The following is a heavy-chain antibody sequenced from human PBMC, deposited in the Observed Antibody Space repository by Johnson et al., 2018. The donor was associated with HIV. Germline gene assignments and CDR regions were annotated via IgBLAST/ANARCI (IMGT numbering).Heavy chain of an antibody. D-gene: IGHD6-19*01. CDR3: ASPREPRKFYTSGWFDAFDI. Sequence: QVQLVESGGGVVQPGGSLRLSCVASGFTFSNYGMHWVRQAPGKGLEWVAFISYAGSKTYYADSVKRRVTISRDNSQKTLYLQMISLRPEDSAGEFCASPREPRKFYTSGWFDAFDIWGQGTMVTVSS. V-gene: IGHV3-30*02. J-gene: IGHJ3*02. CDR1: GFTFSNYG. CDR2: ISYAGSKT.